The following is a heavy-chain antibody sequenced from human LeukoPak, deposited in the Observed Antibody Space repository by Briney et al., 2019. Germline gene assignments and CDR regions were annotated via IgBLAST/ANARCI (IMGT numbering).Heavy chain of an antibody. D-gene: IGHD6-19*01. CDR3: ARAQAEQWLFYYFDY. V-gene: IGHV3-7*03. Sequence: PGGSLRLSCAASGFTFSSYWMSWVRQAPGKGLEWVANIKQDGSEKYYVDSVKGRFTISRDNAKNSLYLQMNSLRAEDTAVYYCARAQAEQWLFYYFDYWGQGTLVTVSS. CDR1: GFTFSSYW. J-gene: IGHJ4*02. CDR2: IKQDGSEK.